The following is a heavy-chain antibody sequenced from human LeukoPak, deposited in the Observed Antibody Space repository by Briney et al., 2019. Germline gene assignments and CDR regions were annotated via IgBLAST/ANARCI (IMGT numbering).Heavy chain of an antibody. Sequence: PGGSLRLSCAASGFTFSSYTMYWVRQAPGKGLEWVAVISYDGSNKYYADSVKGRFTISRDNSKNTLYLQMNSLRAEDTAVYYCARDKNQQWPNLFDYWGQGTLVTVSS. CDR3: ARDKNQQWPNLFDY. D-gene: IGHD6-19*01. J-gene: IGHJ4*02. CDR1: GFTFSSYT. CDR2: ISYDGSNK. V-gene: IGHV3-30*04.